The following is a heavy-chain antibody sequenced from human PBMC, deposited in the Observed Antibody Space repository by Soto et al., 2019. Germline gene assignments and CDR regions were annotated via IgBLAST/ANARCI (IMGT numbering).Heavy chain of an antibody. Sequence: PGGSLRLSCAASGFTFSSYAMNWVRQAPGKGLEWVSVISGTGVTTYYADSVKGRFTLYRDNSKNTLYLQMDSLRAEDTAVYYCAKDEPRNSLFKWIDHWGQGTQVTVSS. CDR3: AKDEPRNSLFKWIDH. D-gene: IGHD1-26*01. CDR2: ISGTGVTT. CDR1: GFTFSSYA. J-gene: IGHJ4*02. V-gene: IGHV3-23*01.